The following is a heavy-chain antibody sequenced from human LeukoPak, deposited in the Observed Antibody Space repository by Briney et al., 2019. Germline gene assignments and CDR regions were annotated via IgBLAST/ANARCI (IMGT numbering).Heavy chain of an antibody. CDR3: ATRRGYGGYGRMGYAFDI. D-gene: IGHD5-12*01. Sequence: ASVKVSCKASGYTFTSYGISWVRQAPGQGLEWMGWISAYNGNTNYAQKLQGRVTMTTDTSTSTAYMELRSLRSDDTAVYYCATRRGYGGYGRMGYAFDIWGQGTMVTVSS. V-gene: IGHV1-18*01. CDR1: GYTFTSYG. CDR2: ISAYNGNT. J-gene: IGHJ3*02.